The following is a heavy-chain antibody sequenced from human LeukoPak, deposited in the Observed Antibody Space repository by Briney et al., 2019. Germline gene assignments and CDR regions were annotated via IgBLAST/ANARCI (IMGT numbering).Heavy chain of an antibody. D-gene: IGHD6-19*01. V-gene: IGHV3-11*06. Sequence: GALRLSCAASGFTFSDYYMSWIRQAPGKGLEWVSYISSTSSYTNYADSVKGRFTISRDNAKNTLYLQMNSLRAEDTGVYFCARVFSGWYFYFDNWGQGTLVTVSS. CDR2: ISSTSSYT. CDR3: ARVFSGWYFYFDN. CDR1: GFTFSDYY. J-gene: IGHJ4*02.